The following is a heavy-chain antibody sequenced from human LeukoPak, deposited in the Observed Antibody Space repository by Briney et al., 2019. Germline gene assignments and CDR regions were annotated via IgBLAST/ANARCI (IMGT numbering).Heavy chain of an antibody. J-gene: IGHJ4*02. D-gene: IGHD6-13*01. CDR3: ARHYSSSWDFDY. CDR1: GGSISSYY. V-gene: IGHV4-59*08. Sequence: SETLSLTCTVSGGSISSYYWSWIRQPPGKGLEGIGYIYYSGSTNYNPSLKSRVTISVDTSKNQFSLKLSSVTAADTAVYYCARHYSSSWDFDYWGQGTLVTVSS. CDR2: IYYSGST.